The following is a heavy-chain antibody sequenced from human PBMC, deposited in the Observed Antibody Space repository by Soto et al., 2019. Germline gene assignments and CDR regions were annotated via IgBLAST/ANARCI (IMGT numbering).Heavy chain of an antibody. Sequence: RLSCAASGFTFSSYAMSWVRQAPGKGLEWVSAISGSGGSTYYADSVKGRFTISRDNSKNTLYLQMNSLRAEDTAVYYCAKDLEYSYGNFDYWGQGTLVTVSS. CDR2: ISGSGGST. V-gene: IGHV3-23*01. D-gene: IGHD5-18*01. CDR1: GFTFSSYA. CDR3: AKDLEYSYGNFDY. J-gene: IGHJ4*02.